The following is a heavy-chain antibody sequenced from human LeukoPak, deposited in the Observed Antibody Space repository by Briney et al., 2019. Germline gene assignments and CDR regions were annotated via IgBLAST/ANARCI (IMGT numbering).Heavy chain of an antibody. CDR2: IYYSGST. Sequence: KPSETLSLTCTVSGGSISSSSYYWGWIRQPPGKGLEWIGSIYYSGSTYYNPSLKSRVTISVDTSKNQFSLKLSSVTAADTAVYYCASSRGLRGDYWGQGTLVTVSS. CDR3: ASSRGLRGDY. V-gene: IGHV4-39*01. CDR1: GGSISSSSYY. D-gene: IGHD5-12*01. J-gene: IGHJ4*02.